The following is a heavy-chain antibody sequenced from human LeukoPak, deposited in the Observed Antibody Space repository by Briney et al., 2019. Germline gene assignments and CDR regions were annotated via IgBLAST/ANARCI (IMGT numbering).Heavy chain of an antibody. CDR2: IYYSGST. V-gene: IGHV4-59*01. CDR1: GGSISSYY. J-gene: IGHJ6*03. CDR3: ASSSGRTHRAV. Sequence: SETLSLTCTVSGGSISSYYWSWIRQPPGKGLEWIGYIYYSGSTNYNPSLKSRVTISVDTSKNQFSLKLSSVTAADTAMYFCASSSGRTHRAVGGKGTPATASS. D-gene: IGHD1-26*01.